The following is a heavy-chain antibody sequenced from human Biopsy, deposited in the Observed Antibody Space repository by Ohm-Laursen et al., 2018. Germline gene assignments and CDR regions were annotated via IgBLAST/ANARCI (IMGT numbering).Heavy chain of an antibody. D-gene: IGHD2/OR15-2a*01. Sequence: GTLSLTCTVSGGSISSDYWSWIQQTPGKGLEWIGYIYYSGSTNYNPSLKSRVTISVDTSKNQFSLRLNPVTAADTAVYYCARATNSTGWPYYYFYGMDVWGQGTTVTVSS. CDR1: GGSISSDY. J-gene: IGHJ6*02. CDR2: IYYSGST. V-gene: IGHV4-59*01. CDR3: ARATNSTGWPYYYFYGMDV.